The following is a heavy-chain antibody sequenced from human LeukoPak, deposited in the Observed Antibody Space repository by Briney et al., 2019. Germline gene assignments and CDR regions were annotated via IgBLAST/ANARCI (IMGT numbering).Heavy chain of an antibody. V-gene: IGHV3-20*04. J-gene: IGHJ4*02. Sequence: GGSLRLSCTASGFAFDEHGMTWVRQVPGKGLEWVAGINWSGKSTSYGDPVRGRFTISRDNAKNSLSLQMDSLRAEDTALYYCARAPITSPFYFDYWGQGTLVTVSS. CDR1: GFAFDEHG. D-gene: IGHD2-2*01. CDR3: ARAPITSPFYFDY. CDR2: INWSGKST.